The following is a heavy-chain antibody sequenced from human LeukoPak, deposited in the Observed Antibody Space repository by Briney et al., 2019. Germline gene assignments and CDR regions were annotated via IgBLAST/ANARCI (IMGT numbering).Heavy chain of an antibody. CDR3: ARGRYMDV. V-gene: IGHV4-4*07. CDR1: GGSISSYY. J-gene: IGHJ6*03. CDR2: ICISGSA. Sequence: PSETLSLTCTVSGGSISSYYYNWIRQPAGKGLEWIGRICISGSANYNPSLKSRVTMSVDTSKNQFSLRLSSVTAADTAVYYCARGRYMDVWGKGTTVTVSS.